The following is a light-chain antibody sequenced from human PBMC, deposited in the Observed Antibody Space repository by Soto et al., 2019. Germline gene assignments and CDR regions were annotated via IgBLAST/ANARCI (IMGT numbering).Light chain of an antibody. CDR3: SSYTSRSTLV. Sequence: QSALTQPASVSGSPGQSITFSCTGTSSDVGAYNYVSWYQQHPGKAPKLMIYEVSNRPSGVSNRFSGSKSGNTASLTISGLHAEDDADYYCSSYTSRSTLVFGGGTKLTVL. CDR2: EVS. V-gene: IGLV2-14*01. CDR1: SSDVGAYNY. J-gene: IGLJ3*02.